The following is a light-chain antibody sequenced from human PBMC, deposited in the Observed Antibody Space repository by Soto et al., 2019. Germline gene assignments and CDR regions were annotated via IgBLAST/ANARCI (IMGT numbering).Light chain of an antibody. V-gene: IGKV3-11*01. Sequence: EVALTQSTATLSLSPGERATLSCKARQSVNTHLGWYQQSSGQPPRLLISDASKRATGIPPRFSGSGSGTDLTLKINSLGPEGFAVYYSQQRGRWSPLAFGAVNKVEIQ. CDR3: QQRGRWSPLA. J-gene: IGKJ4*01. CDR1: QSVNTH. CDR2: DAS.